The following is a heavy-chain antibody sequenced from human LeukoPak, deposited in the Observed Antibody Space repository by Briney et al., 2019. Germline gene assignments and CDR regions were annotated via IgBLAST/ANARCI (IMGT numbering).Heavy chain of an antibody. J-gene: IGHJ4*02. Sequence: SETLSLTCTVSGGSISSYYWSWIRQPPGKGLEWIGEINHSGSTNYNPSLKSRVTISVDTSKNQFSLKLSSVTAADTAAYYCARLLRKCFDYWGQGTLVTVSS. V-gene: IGHV4-34*01. CDR3: ARLLRKCFDY. CDR1: GGSISSYY. CDR2: INHSGST.